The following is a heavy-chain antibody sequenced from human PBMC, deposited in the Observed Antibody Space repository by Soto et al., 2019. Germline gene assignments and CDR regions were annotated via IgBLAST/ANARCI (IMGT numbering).Heavy chain of an antibody. V-gene: IGHV3-30-3*01. Sequence: QVQLVESGGGVVQPGRSLRLSCAAAGFTFSSYAMHWVRQAPGKGLEWVAVISYDGSNKYYADSVKGRFTISRDNSKNTLYLQMNSLRAEDTAVYYCARGAYDSSGYPSGYWGQGTLVTVSS. D-gene: IGHD3-22*01. J-gene: IGHJ4*02. CDR2: ISYDGSNK. CDR3: ARGAYDSSGYPSGY. CDR1: GFTFSSYA.